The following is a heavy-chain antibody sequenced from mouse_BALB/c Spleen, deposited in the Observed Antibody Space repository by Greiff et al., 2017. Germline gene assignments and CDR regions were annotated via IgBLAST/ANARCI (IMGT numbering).Heavy chain of an antibody. D-gene: IGHD1-1*01. V-gene: IGHV6-6*02. CDR3: TRDYYGSSLFAY. CDR2: IRLKSNNYAT. Sequence: EVKLEESGGGLVQPGGSMKLSCVASGFTFSNYWMNWVRQSPEKGLEWVAEIRLKSNNYATHYAESVKGRFTISRDDSKSSVYLQMNNLRAEDTGIYYCTRDYYGSSLFAYWGQGTLVTVSA. CDR1: GFTFSNYW. J-gene: IGHJ3*01.